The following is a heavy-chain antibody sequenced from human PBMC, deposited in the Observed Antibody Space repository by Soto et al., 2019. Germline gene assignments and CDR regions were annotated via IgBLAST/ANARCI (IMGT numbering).Heavy chain of an antibody. D-gene: IGHD2-15*01. CDR1: GYTFTSYD. Sequence: QVQLVQSGAEVKKPGASVKVSCKASGYTFTSYDINWVRQATGQGLEWMGWMNPNSGNTGYPQNFQGRVTMTRDTSRSTAYMELSSLRSEDTAVYYCARAYCSGGSCYSGYWGQGTLVTVSS. CDR2: MNPNSGNT. CDR3: ARAYCSGGSCYSGY. J-gene: IGHJ4*02. V-gene: IGHV1-8*01.